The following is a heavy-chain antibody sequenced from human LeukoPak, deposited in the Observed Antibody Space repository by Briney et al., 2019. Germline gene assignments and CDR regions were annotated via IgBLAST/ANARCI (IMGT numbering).Heavy chain of an antibody. CDR2: IYHSGST. D-gene: IGHD3-3*01. Sequence: PSETLSLPCTVSGYSISSGYYWGWIRQPPGKGLEWIGSIYHSGSTYYNPSLKSRVTISVDTSKNQFSLKLSSVTAADTAVYYCARAAGSGYSSHRDAFDIWGQGTMVTVSS. CDR3: ARAAGSGYSSHRDAFDI. V-gene: IGHV4-38-2*02. CDR1: GYSISSGYY. J-gene: IGHJ3*02.